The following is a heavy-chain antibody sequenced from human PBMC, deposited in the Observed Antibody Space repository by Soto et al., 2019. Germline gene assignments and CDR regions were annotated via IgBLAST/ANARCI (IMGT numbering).Heavy chain of an antibody. Sequence: GASVKVSCKASGYTFTGYYMHWVRQAPGQGLEWMGWINPNSGGTNYAQKFQGRVTMTRDTSISTAYMELSRLRSDDTAVYYCARDSFRYSSGWAGYWGQGTLVTVSS. D-gene: IGHD6-19*01. CDR2: INPNSGGT. CDR3: ARDSFRYSSGWAGY. CDR1: GYTFTGYY. V-gene: IGHV1-2*02. J-gene: IGHJ4*02.